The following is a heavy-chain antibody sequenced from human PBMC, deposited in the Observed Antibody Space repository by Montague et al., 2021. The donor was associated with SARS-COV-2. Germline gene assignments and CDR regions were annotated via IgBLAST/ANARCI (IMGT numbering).Heavy chain of an antibody. CDR3: ARQMTSWWELLYYFDY. CDR1: GGSISSSSYY. D-gene: IGHD1-26*01. J-gene: IGHJ4*02. Sequence: SETLSLTCTASGGSISSSSYYWGWIRQPPGKGLEWIGSIYYSGSTYYNPSLKSRVTISVDTSKNQFSLKLSSVAAADTAVYYCARQMTSWWELLYYFDYWGQGTLVTVSS. V-gene: IGHV4-39*01. CDR2: IYYSGST.